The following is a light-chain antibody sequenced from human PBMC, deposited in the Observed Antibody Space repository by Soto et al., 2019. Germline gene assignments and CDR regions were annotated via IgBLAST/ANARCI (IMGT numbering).Light chain of an antibody. J-gene: IGKJ5*01. CDR2: GAS. V-gene: IGKV3-15*01. Sequence: EIVMTQSPATLSVSPGERATLSCRASQSVSSNLAWYQQKPGQAPRLLIYGASTRATGIPARLSGSGSGTDFSLTISSLQSEDFAVYYCQQYNNWPPITFGQGTRLEIK. CDR3: QQYNNWPPIT. CDR1: QSVSSN.